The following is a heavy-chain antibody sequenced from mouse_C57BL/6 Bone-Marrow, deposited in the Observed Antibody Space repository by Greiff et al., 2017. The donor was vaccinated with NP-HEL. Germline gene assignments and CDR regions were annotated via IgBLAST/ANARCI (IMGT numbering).Heavy chain of an antibody. CDR1: GFSFNTYA. Sequence: EVKLVESGGGLVQPKGSLNLSCAASGFSFNTYAMNWVRQAPGKGLEWVARIRSKSNNYATYYADSLKDRFTISRDDSESMLYLQMNNLKTEDTAMYYCVRQGYDGYYLDYWGQGTTLTVSS. CDR3: VRQGYDGYYLDY. CDR2: IRSKSNNYAT. D-gene: IGHD2-3*01. J-gene: IGHJ2*01. V-gene: IGHV10-1*01.